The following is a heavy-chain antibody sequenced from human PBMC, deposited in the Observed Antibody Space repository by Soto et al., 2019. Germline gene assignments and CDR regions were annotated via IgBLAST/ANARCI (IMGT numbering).Heavy chain of an antibody. V-gene: IGHV4-34*01. Sequence: SETLSLTCAVYGGSFSGYYWSWIRQPPGKGLEWIGEINHSGSTNYNPSLKSRVTISVDTSKNQFSLKLSSVTAADTAVYYCARGSPRAYDSSFPTYGMDVWGQGTTVTVSS. D-gene: IGHD3-22*01. CDR2: INHSGST. J-gene: IGHJ6*02. CDR3: ARGSPRAYDSSFPTYGMDV. CDR1: GGSFSGYY.